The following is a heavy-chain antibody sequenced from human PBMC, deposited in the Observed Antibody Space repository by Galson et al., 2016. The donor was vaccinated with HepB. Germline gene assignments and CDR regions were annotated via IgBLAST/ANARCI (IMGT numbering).Heavy chain of an antibody. V-gene: IGHV3-53*04. CDR2: IYSADTGGTT. D-gene: IGHD3-3*01. CDR3: ASAYGCWSGRYYYAMDV. Sequence: SLRLSCAAFGFTVSRKYMTWVRQAPGKGLEWVSVIYSADTGGTTYYADSVKGRLTISRHNSKNTLYLQMNSLRHEDTSVYYCASAYGCWSGRYYYAMDVWGQGTTVTVS. CDR1: GFTVSRKY. J-gene: IGHJ6*02.